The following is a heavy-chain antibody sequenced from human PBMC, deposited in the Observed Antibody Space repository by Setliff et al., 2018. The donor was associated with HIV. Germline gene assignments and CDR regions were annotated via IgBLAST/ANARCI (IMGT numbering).Heavy chain of an antibody. Sequence: ASVKVSCKTSGGTFNTYPIAWVRQAPGQGLEWMGGIAPNLRMPNYIQKFKGRLTITADESTSKVYMELTNLRSEDTAMYYCAREKSPVLEYFDWLKPRHVFDVWGQGTVVTVSS. CDR1: GGTFNTYP. CDR3: AREKSPVLEYFDWLKPRHVFDV. D-gene: IGHD3-9*01. CDR2: IAPNLRMP. V-gene: IGHV1-69*10. J-gene: IGHJ3*01.